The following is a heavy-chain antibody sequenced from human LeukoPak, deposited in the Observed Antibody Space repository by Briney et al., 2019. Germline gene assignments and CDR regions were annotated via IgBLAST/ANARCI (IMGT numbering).Heavy chain of an antibody. CDR2: INSDGSST. CDR1: GFTFSSYS. Sequence: HSGGSLRLSCAASGFTFSSYSMNWVRQAPGKGLVWVSRINSDGSSTSYADSVKGRFTISRDNAKNTLYLQMNSLRAEDTAVYYCARAYGSYIAAAGASDYWGQGTLVTVSS. D-gene: IGHD6-13*01. J-gene: IGHJ4*02. V-gene: IGHV3-74*01. CDR3: ARAYGSYIAAAGASDY.